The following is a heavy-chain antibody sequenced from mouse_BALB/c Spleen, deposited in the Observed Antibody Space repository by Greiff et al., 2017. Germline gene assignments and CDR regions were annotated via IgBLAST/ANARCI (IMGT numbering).Heavy chain of an antibody. CDR3: AREAHGNHFDY. CDR1: GYTFTSYV. V-gene: IGHV1-14*01. J-gene: IGHJ2*01. D-gene: IGHD2-1*01. CDR2: INPYNDGT. Sequence: VQLQQSGPELVKPGASVKMSCKASGYTFTSYVMHWVKQKPGQGLEWIGYINPYNDGTKYNEKFKGKATLTSDKSTSTAYMELSSLTSEDSADYYCAREAHGNHFDYWGQGTTLTVSS.